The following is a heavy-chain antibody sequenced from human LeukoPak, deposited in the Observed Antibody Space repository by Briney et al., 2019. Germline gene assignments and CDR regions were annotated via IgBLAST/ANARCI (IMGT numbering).Heavy chain of an antibody. D-gene: IGHD6-25*01. CDR1: GFTFSSYS. CDR3: ASQYTSGRIFDD. V-gene: IGHV3-21*01. CDR2: ISSSSTYI. J-gene: IGHJ4*02. Sequence: GGSLRLSCAASGFTFSSYSMNWVRQAPGKGLEWVSSISSSSTYIYYADSVKGRFTVSRDNAKNSLYLQMNSLRAEDTAVYFCASQYTSGRIFDDWGQGTLVTVSS.